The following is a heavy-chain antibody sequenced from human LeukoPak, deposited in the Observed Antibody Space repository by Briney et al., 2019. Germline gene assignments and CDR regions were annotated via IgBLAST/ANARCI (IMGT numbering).Heavy chain of an antibody. CDR2: INPNSGGT. Sequence: ASVKVSCKASGYTFTGYYMHWVQQAPGQGLEWMGWINPNSGGTNYVQKFQGRVTMTRDTSISTAYMELSRLRSDDTAVYYCASPDIFSSHRTLHYWGQGTLVTVSS. CDR1: GYTFTGYY. J-gene: IGHJ4*02. D-gene: IGHD3-9*01. V-gene: IGHV1-2*02. CDR3: ASPDIFSSHRTLHY.